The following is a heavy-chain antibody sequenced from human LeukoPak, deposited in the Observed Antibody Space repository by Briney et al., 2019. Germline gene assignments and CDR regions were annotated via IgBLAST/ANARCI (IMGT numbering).Heavy chain of an antibody. V-gene: IGHV3-48*01. Sequence: GGSLRLSCAASGFTFSSYSMNWVRQAPGKGLEWVSHITTTSSPIYYADSVKGRFTISRDNAKNSLYLRMNSLRVGDTAVYYCARDNAGYDSWGQGTLVTVSS. J-gene: IGHJ5*02. CDR1: GFTFSSYS. D-gene: IGHD5-12*01. CDR3: ARDNAGYDS. CDR2: ITTTSSPI.